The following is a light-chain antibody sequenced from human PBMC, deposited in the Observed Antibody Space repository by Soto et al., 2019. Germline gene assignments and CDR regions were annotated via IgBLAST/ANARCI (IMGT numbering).Light chain of an antibody. CDR1: SRDVGGYNY. CDR3: SSYTSRSTRV. J-gene: IGLJ2*01. CDR2: DVS. Sequence: QSALTQPASVSGSPGQSITISCTGTSRDVGGYNYVSWYQQHPGKAPKLMIYDVSNRPSGVSNRFSGSKSGNTASLTISGLQAEDEADYYCSSYTSRSTRVFGGGTKLTVL. V-gene: IGLV2-14*01.